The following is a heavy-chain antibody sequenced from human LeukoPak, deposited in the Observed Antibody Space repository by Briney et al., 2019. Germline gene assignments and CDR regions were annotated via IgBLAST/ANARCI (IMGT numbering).Heavy chain of an antibody. CDR2: IYPDDSDT. Sequence: GESLKISCKGSGYSFSSYWIGWVRQMPAKGLEWMGIIYPDDSDTKYSPSFQGQVTISVDKSISTAYLQWSSLKASDSAMYYCARHRYCTTSNCPSYVQHWGQGTLVTVSS. J-gene: IGHJ1*01. CDR1: GYSFSSYW. CDR3: ARHRYCTTSNCPSYVQH. V-gene: IGHV5-51*01. D-gene: IGHD2-8*01.